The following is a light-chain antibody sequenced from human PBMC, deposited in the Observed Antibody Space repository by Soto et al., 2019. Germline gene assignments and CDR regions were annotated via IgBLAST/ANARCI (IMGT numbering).Light chain of an antibody. Sequence: QSALTQPRSASGSPGQSVAIYCTGTSXDVGGYNYVSWYQQHPGKAPKLMIYEVNKRPSGVPDRFSGSKSGNTASLTVSGLQAEDEADYYCSSYAGSSNVFGTGTKVTVL. V-gene: IGLV2-8*01. J-gene: IGLJ1*01. CDR1: SXDVGGYNY. CDR3: SSYAGSSNV. CDR2: EVN.